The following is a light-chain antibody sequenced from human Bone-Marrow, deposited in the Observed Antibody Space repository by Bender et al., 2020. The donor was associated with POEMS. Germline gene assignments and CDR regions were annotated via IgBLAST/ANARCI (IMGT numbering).Light chain of an antibody. CDR1: KIETVT. J-gene: IGLJ2*01. CDR2: DDT. V-gene: IGLV3-21*02. CDR3: QVWDGWSGQNVV. Sequence: SYVLTQPPSVSVAPGQTARISCGGDKIETVTVHWYQQKPGQAPVLVVYDDTSRPPGIPDRFSGSRSDNPATLTIRTVETGDKADYYCQVWDGWSGQNVVFGGGTRLTVL.